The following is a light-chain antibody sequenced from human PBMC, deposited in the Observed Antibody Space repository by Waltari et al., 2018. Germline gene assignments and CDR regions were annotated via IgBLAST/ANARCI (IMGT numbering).Light chain of an antibody. CDR1: QTSGVS. CDR3: QQYNIWPPGT. CDR2: HAS. V-gene: IGKV3-15*01. J-gene: IGKJ1*01. Sequence: TVVTQSPATLSVSPGERATLSCRTSQTSGVSLAWYQQKPGQAPRLLIYHASTRPTGIPDMSSGSRSESDYTLTISSLQSEDVAVYYCQQYNIWPPGTFGQGTKVEI.